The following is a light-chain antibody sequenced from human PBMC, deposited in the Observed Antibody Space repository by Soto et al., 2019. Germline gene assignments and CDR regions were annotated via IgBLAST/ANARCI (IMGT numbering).Light chain of an antibody. CDR3: QQYGSSPPVT. CDR1: QSVSSSY. Sequence: EIVLTRSPGTLSLSPGEIGSLSFRGIQSVSSSYLAWYQQKPGQAPRLLIYGASSRATGIPDRFSGSGSGTDFTLTISRLEPEDFAVYYCQQYGSSPPVTFGGGTKVDIK. J-gene: IGKJ4*01. CDR2: GAS. V-gene: IGKV3-20*01.